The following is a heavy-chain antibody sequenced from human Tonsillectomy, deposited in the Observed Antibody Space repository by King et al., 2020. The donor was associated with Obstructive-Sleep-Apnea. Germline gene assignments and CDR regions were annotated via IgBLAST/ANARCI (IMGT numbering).Heavy chain of an antibody. V-gene: IGHV3-7*03. CDR3: AGDLLVRDLDTTGFSPYYFDY. Sequence: VQLVESGGGLVQPGGSLRISCAASGFTFSRFWLSWVRQAPGKGLEWVANINQDGSEKYYVDSVKGRFTISRDNAKNSLYLQMNSLRAEDTAGYYCAGDLLVRDLDTTGFSPYYFDYGGQGTLVPVSS. D-gene: IGHD6-6*01. CDR2: INQDGSEK. CDR1: GFTFSRFW. J-gene: IGHJ4*02.